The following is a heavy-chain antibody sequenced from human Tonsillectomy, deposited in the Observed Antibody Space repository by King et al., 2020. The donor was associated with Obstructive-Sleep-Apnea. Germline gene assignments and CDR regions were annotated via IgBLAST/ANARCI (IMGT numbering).Heavy chain of an antibody. D-gene: IGHD6-13*01. CDR1: GYSFTSYW. CDR2: IYPGDSDT. Sequence: VQLVESGAEVKKPGESLKISCKGSGYSFTSYWIGWVRQMPGKSLEWMGIIYPGDSDTSYSPSFQGQVTISADKAISTAYLQWSSLKASDTAMYYCARLRGSSWYERLGDYWGQGTLVTVSS. V-gene: IGHV5-51*01. J-gene: IGHJ4*02. CDR3: ARLRGSSWYERLGDY.